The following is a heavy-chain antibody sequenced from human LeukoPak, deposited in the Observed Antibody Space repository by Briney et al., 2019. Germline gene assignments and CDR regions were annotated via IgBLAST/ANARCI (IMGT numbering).Heavy chain of an antibody. CDR1: GFTFSNSG. J-gene: IGHJ4*02. CDR2: MGADESNT. D-gene: IGHD1-26*01. CDR3: GRGRSGSYPPEMY. Sequence: GGPLRLSCAATGFTFSNSGMHWVRQAPGKGLEWVAVMGADESNTNYADSGKGRFTISRDNSKNTLYLQMNNLGTEDTAVYYCGRGRSGSYPPEMYWGQGTLVAVSA. V-gene: IGHV3-33*01.